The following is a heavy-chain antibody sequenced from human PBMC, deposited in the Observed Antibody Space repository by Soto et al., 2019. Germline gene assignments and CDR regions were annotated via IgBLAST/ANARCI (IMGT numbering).Heavy chain of an antibody. CDR2: IGDSGRTT. CDR3: AKDRSSIAAAEYLHH. Sequence: GGSLRLSCAASGLTFSNYAMTWVRQAPGKGLEWVSSIGDSGRTTYYADSVKGRFTISRDNSKNTLFVQMDSLRAEETAVYYCAKDRSSIAAAEYLHHWGQGT. V-gene: IGHV3-23*01. J-gene: IGHJ1*01. CDR1: GLTFSNYA. D-gene: IGHD6-13*01.